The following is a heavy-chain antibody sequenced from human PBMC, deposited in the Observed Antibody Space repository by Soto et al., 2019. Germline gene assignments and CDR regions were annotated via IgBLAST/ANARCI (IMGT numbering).Heavy chain of an antibody. CDR2: ITGTGDAT. Sequence: PGGSLRLSCAASGFTFSNYAMSWVRQAPGRGLDWVSAITGTGDATWYPDSVKGRFTISRDNSRNMVYLQMNSLRAEDTAIYYCARDRNYPRDQFDPWGQGTLVTVSS. D-gene: IGHD1-7*01. V-gene: IGHV3-23*01. CDR3: ARDRNYPRDQFDP. CDR1: GFTFSNYA. J-gene: IGHJ5*02.